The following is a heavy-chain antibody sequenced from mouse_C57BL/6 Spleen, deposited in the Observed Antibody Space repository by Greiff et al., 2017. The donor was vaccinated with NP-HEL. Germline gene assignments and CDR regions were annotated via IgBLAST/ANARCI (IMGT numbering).Heavy chain of an antibody. D-gene: IGHD1-1*01. V-gene: IGHV1-53*01. Sequence: VQLQQPGTELVKPGASVKLSCKASGYTFTSYWMHWVKQRPGQGLEWIGNINPSNGGTNYNEKFKSKATLTVDKSSSTAYMQLSSLTSEDSAVYYCAKGHYYGSNWYFDVWGTGTTVTVSS. CDR1: GYTFTSYW. J-gene: IGHJ1*03. CDR3: AKGHYYGSNWYFDV. CDR2: INPSNGGT.